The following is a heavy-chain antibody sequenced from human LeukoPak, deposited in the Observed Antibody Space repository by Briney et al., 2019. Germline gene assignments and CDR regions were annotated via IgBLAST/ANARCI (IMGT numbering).Heavy chain of an antibody. J-gene: IGHJ4*02. V-gene: IGHV1-18*01. Sequence: ASVKVSCTASGYMFSSYGISWVRQAPGQGLEWMGWISAYNGNTNYAQKLQGRVTMTTDTSTTTAYMELTSLRSDDTAVYYCARVSRQFLNWLSPDYWGQGTLVTVSS. CDR2: ISAYNGNT. CDR1: GYMFSSYG. CDR3: ARVSRQFLNWLSPDY. D-gene: IGHD3-3*01.